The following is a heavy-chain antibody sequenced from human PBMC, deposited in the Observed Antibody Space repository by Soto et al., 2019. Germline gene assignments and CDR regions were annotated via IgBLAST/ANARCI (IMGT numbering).Heavy chain of an antibody. CDR3: AKVVDFDY. D-gene: IGHD2-21*01. Sequence: GGSLRLSCVASGFTFSSHALSWVRQAPGKGLEWVSAISRSGDGTYYADSVKGRFTVSRDNSRNTLFLQMNSLRVEDTAVYYCAKVVDFDYWGQGTLVTVSS. CDR1: GFTFSSHA. V-gene: IGHV3-23*01. CDR2: ISRSGDGT. J-gene: IGHJ4*02.